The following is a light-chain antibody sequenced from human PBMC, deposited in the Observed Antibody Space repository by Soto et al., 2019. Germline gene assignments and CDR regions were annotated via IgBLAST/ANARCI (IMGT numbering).Light chain of an antibody. CDR3: QQRSNWPPYT. J-gene: IGKJ2*01. CDR1: QSVSSY. CDR2: DAS. Sequence: EIVLTQSPATLSLSPGERATLSCRASQSVSSYLAWYQQKPGQAPRLLIYDASNRATGIPARFSGSGSATHFTLTISSLEPEDFAVYYCQQRSNWPPYTFGQGTKLEIK. V-gene: IGKV3-11*01.